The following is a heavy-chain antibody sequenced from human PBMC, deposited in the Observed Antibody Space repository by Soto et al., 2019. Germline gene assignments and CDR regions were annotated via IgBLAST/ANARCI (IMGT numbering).Heavy chain of an antibody. J-gene: IGHJ4*02. V-gene: IGHV3-72*01. Sequence: EVQLVESGGGLVQPGGSLRLSCAASGFTFSEHYMDWVRQAPGKGLEWVGRTRDKAKSYTTEYAASVKGRFTISRDDSKNSLSLQMNSLKTEDTAVYYCVRAGRQPNYDFDFWGQGTLVTVSS. CDR2: TRDKAKSYTT. CDR3: VRAGRQPNYDFDF. D-gene: IGHD3-10*01. CDR1: GFTFSEHY.